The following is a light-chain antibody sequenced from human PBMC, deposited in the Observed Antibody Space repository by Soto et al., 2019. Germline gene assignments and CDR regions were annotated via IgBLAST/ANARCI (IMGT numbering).Light chain of an antibody. V-gene: IGKV3-20*01. CDR3: QQYNSYPWT. CDR2: GAS. J-gene: IGKJ1*01. Sequence: IVLTQSPDTLSLSPGEGATISCRASQSISSRYLAWYQQKPGQAPRLLIYGASSRATGIPDRFSGSGSGTDFTLTISRLAPEDFATYYCQQYNSYPWTFGQGDQGGYQ. CDR1: QSISSRY.